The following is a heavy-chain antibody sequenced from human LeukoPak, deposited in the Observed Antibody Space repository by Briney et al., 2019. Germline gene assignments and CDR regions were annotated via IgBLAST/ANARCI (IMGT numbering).Heavy chain of an antibody. V-gene: IGHV1-2*02. J-gene: IGHJ4*02. D-gene: IGHD1-14*01. Sequence: ASLKVSCKASGYTFTGYSMHWVRQAPGQGLEWMGWINRISGGKSCPQMFQGRVTLTRDTTRNIAEMKLSKVRSCETLVYFCATLRENQYFFDYWGKGTLVTVSS. CDR3: ATLRENQYFFDY. CDR1: GYTFTGYS. CDR2: INRISGGK.